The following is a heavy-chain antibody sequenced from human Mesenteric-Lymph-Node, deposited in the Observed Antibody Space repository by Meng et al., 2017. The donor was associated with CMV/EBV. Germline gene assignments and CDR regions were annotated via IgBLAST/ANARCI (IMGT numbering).Heavy chain of an antibody. CDR2: ISYDRSNE. J-gene: IGHJ3*01. CDR1: GFTFSSHT. Sequence: SGFTFSSHTMHWVRQAPGKGLEWVAVISYDRSNEWYADSVKGRFTISRDNSKNTLYVQMNSLRAEDTSLYYCVRSSGTSLHGSFDVWGRGTMVTVSS. D-gene: IGHD1-26*01. V-gene: IGHV3-30*04. CDR3: VRSSGTSLHGSFDV.